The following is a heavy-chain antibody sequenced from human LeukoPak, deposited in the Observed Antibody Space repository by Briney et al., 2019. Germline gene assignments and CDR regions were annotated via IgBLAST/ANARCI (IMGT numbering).Heavy chain of an antibody. J-gene: IGHJ6*02. D-gene: IGHD6-13*01. V-gene: IGHV3-74*01. CDR1: GFTFSSYW. Sequence: GSLRLSCAASGFTFSSYWMHWVRQAPGKGLVWVSRINTDGSSTSYADSVKGRFTISRDNSKNTLYLQMNSLRAEDTAVYYCARGGGSSWFYYYYYGMDVWGQGTTVTVSS. CDR3: ARGGGSSWFYYYYYGMDV. CDR2: INTDGSST.